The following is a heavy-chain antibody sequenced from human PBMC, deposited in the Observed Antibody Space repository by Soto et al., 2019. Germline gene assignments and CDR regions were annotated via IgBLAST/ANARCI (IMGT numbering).Heavy chain of an antibody. CDR3: ARISATVTTLYYCYGMDF. CDR2: IIPIFGTA. CDR1: GGTFSSYA. J-gene: IGHJ6*02. D-gene: IGHD4-17*01. Sequence: SVKVSCKASGGTFSSYAISWVRQAPGQGLEWMGGIIPIFGTANYAQKFQGRVTITADESTSTAYMELSSLRSEDTAGYYCARISATVTTLYYCYGMDFRGQGTTVIVSS. V-gene: IGHV1-69*13.